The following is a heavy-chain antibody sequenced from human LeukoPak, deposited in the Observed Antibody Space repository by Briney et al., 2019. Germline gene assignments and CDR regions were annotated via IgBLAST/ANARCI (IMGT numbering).Heavy chain of an antibody. CDR1: GFTSSSYA. J-gene: IGHJ4*02. D-gene: IGHD2-21*02. V-gene: IGHV3-23*01. Sequence: PGGSLRLSCAASGFTSSSYAMSWVRQAPGKGLEWVSSISGSGGSTYYADSVKGRFTISRDNSKNTLYLQMNSLRAEDTAVYYCAKDKCGGGDCYYFDYWGQGTLVTVSS. CDR3: AKDKCGGGDCYYFDY. CDR2: ISGSGGST.